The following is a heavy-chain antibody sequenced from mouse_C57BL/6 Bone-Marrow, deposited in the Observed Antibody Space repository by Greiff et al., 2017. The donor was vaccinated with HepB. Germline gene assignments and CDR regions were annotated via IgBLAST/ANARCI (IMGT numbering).Heavy chain of an antibody. CDR2: IHPNSGST. Sequence: QVQLKQPGAELVKPGASVKLSCKASGYTFTSYWMHWVKQRPGQGLEWIGMIHPNSGSTNYNEKFKSKATLTVDKSSSTAYMQLSSLTSEDSAVYYCARWTACYGRDYWGQGTTLTVSS. CDR1: GYTFTSYW. CDR3: ARWTACYGRDY. V-gene: IGHV1-64*01. D-gene: IGHD1-1*01. J-gene: IGHJ2*01.